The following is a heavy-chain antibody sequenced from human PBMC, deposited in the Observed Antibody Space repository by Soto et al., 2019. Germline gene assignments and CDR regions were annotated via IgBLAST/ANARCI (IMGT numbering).Heavy chain of an antibody. V-gene: IGHV3-48*03. J-gene: IGHJ6*02. D-gene: IGHD6-6*01. CDR1: GFTFISYE. CDR2: ISSSGSTI. CDR3: ARDRSEYSSSLLDV. Sequence: WGSLRLSCAASGFTFISYEMNFFRHSPGKGLEWVSYISSSGSTIYYADSVKGRFTISRDNAKNSLYLQMNSLRAEDTAVYYCARDRSEYSSSLLDVWGQGTTVTVSS.